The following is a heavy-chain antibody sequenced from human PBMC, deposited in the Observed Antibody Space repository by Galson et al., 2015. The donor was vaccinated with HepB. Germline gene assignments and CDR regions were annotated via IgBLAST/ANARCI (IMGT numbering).Heavy chain of an antibody. CDR2: ISSSSSYI. J-gene: IGHJ3*02. Sequence: SLRLSCAASGFTFSSYSMNWVRQAPGKGLEWVSSISSSSSYIYYADSVKGRFTISRDNAKNSLCLQMNSLRAEDTAVYYCARDLYDILTGYYKTGAFDIWGQGTMVTVSS. D-gene: IGHD3-9*01. CDR1: GFTFSSYS. V-gene: IGHV3-21*01. CDR3: ARDLYDILTGYYKTGAFDI.